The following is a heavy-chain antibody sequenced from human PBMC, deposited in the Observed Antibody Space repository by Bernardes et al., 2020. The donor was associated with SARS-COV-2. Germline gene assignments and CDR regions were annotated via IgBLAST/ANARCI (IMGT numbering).Heavy chain of an antibody. CDR1: GFTFSSYW. Sequence: GGSLILSCAASGFTFSSYWMHWVRQVPGRGLVWLSRINTDGSSANYADSVKGRFTITRDNAKNTLWLQMNSLRDEDTDIYYCARGASSGYRIDYWGPGLLVTVTS. J-gene: IGHJ4*02. CDR2: INTDGSSA. V-gene: IGHV3-74*01. D-gene: IGHD3-22*01. CDR3: ARGASSGYRIDY.